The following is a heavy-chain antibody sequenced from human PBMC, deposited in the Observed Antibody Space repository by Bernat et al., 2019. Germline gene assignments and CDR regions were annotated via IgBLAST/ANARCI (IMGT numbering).Heavy chain of an antibody. CDR3: ARHPWSSGSLPYFDY. J-gene: IGHJ4*02. CDR1: GFTYSSYS. D-gene: IGHD3-22*01. V-gene: IGHV3-21*01. CDR2: ISSSSYI. Sequence: EVQLVESGGGLVKPGGSLRLSCAASGFTYSSYSMNWVRQAPGKGLEWVSSISSSSYIYDAESMKDRFTISRGNAKNSLYVHMNRLRAEDTAVYYCARHPWSSGSLPYFDYWGQGPLVTVSS.